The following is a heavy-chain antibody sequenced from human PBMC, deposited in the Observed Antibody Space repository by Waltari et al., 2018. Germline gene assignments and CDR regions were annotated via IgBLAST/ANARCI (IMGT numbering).Heavy chain of an antibody. J-gene: IGHJ4*02. V-gene: IGHV4-38-2*02. CDR3: ARETLGFYYFDY. D-gene: IGHD3-3*01. Sequence: QVQLQESGPGLVKPSETLSLTCAVSGYSISSGYYWGWIRQPTGKGLEWIGSIYHSGSTYYNPSLKSRVTISVDTSKNQFSLKLSSVTAADTAVYYCARETLGFYYFDYWGQGTLVTVSS. CDR2: IYHSGST. CDR1: GYSISSGYY.